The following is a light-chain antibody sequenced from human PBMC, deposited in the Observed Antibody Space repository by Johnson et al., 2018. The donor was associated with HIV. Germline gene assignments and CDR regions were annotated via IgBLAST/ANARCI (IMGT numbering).Light chain of an antibody. CDR2: DNN. CDR1: SSDMGNYA. V-gene: IGLV1-51*01. CDR3: GTWDSNLGGGLYV. Sequence: QSVLTQPPSVSAAPGQKVTISCSGSSSDMGNYAVSWYQQLPGTAPKLLIYDNNKRPSGIPDRFSGSKSGTSAILGITGLQTGDEADYYCGTWDSNLGGGLYVFGSGTRVTV. J-gene: IGLJ1*01.